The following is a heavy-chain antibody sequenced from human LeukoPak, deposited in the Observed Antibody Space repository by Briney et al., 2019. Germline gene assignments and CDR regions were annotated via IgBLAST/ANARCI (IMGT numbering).Heavy chain of an antibody. D-gene: IGHD3-10*01. Sequence: GGSLRLSCATSGFTFSSYGIHWVRQAPGKGLEWVSSISSSSSYIYYADSVKGRFTISRDNAKNSLYLQMNSLRAEDTAVYYCAKDLSKGLLYRRGMYYFDYWGQGTLVTVSS. CDR1: GFTFSSYG. V-gene: IGHV3-21*01. CDR2: ISSSSSYI. CDR3: AKDLSKGLLYRRGMYYFDY. J-gene: IGHJ4*02.